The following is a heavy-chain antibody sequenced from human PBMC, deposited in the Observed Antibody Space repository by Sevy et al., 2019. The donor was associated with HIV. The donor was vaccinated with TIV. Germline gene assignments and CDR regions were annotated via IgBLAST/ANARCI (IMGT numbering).Heavy chain of an antibody. CDR1: GDSVSSGSYY. CDR3: AKSAPYFHGSGRTFDY. CDR2: IYYSGST. D-gene: IGHD3-10*01. Sequence: SETLSLTCTVSGDSVSSGSYYWGWIRQPPGKGLEWIGNIYYSGSTNVNPSLKSRATISIHTSKTHFSLRLTAVTAADTAVYYCAKSAPYFHGSGRTFDYWGQGILVTVSS. V-gene: IGHV4-61*03. J-gene: IGHJ4*02.